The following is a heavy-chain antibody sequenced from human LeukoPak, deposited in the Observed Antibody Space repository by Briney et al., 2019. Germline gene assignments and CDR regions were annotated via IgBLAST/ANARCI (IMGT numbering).Heavy chain of an antibody. Sequence: PGGSLRLSCAASGFTLSSYRMNWVSQEPGKGMEWGSYIRSGRRTIYYAESVKGRFNITREKTKKSLYMQVDTLRAEDTAVYYCARVNRYYYDSSGTGDSFDIWGQGTMVTVSS. CDR2: IRSGRRTI. D-gene: IGHD3-22*01. CDR1: GFTLSSYR. CDR3: ARVNRYYYDSSGTGDSFDI. J-gene: IGHJ3*02. V-gene: IGHV3-48*01.